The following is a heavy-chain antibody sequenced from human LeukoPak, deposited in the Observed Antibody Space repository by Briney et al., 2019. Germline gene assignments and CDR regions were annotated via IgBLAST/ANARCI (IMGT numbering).Heavy chain of an antibody. D-gene: IGHD3-3*01. V-gene: IGHV1-8*01. J-gene: IGHJ6*03. Sequence: EASVTVSCKASRYTFTSYDINWVRQATGQGLEWMGWMNPNTGDTGYAQKFQGRVTMTRNSSISTAYMELSSLSSEDTAVYYCARLGLEWFHYYYMDVWGKGTTVTVSS. CDR2: MNPNTGDT. CDR3: ARLGLEWFHYYYMDV. CDR1: RYTFTSYD.